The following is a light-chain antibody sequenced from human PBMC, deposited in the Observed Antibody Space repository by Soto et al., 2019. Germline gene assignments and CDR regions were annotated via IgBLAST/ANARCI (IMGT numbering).Light chain of an antibody. CDR3: LRFGSSPLT. CDR1: QSVSSSY. CDR2: GAS. J-gene: IGKJ4*01. Sequence: EIVLTQSPGTLSLSPGERATLSCRASQSVSSSYLAWYQQKPGQAPRLLIYGASSRATGIPDRFSGCGSGIDFILTISRLEPEVFAVFYCLRFGSSPLTFGGGTKVEIK. V-gene: IGKV3-20*01.